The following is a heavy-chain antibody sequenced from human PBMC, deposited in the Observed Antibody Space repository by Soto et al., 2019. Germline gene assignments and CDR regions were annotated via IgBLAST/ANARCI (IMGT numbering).Heavy chain of an antibody. J-gene: IGHJ6*03. Sequence: PGGSLRLSCAASGFTFSDYYMSWIRQAPGKGLEWVSYISSSGSTIYYADSVKGRFTISRDNAKNSLYLQMNSLRAEDTAVYYCARLPGVRTSTCFHFGGDFYHYYSLHVWGKGTTFTVSS. CDR3: ARLPGVRTSTCFHFGGDFYHYYSLHV. CDR2: ISSSGSTI. CDR1: GFTFSDYY. V-gene: IGHV3-11*01. D-gene: IGHD2-21*02.